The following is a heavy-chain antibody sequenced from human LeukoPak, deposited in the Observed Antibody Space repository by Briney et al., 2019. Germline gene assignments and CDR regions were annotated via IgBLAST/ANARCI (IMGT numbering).Heavy chain of an antibody. Sequence: GGSLGLSCAASGFTFSSYWMSWVRQAPGKGLEWVANIKQDGSEKYYVDSVKGRFTISRDNAKNSLYLQMNSLRAEDTAVYYCARDQEDYYEAFDIWGQGTMVTVSS. D-gene: IGHD3-10*01. CDR2: IKQDGSEK. V-gene: IGHV3-7*01. CDR3: ARDQEDYYEAFDI. J-gene: IGHJ3*02. CDR1: GFTFSSYW.